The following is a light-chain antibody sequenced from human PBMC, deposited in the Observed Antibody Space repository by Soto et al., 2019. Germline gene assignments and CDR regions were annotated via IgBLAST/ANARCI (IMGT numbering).Light chain of an antibody. Sequence: DIQFTQSPSFLSASVGDRVTITCRASQGIRNYLAWYQQKPGRAPKLLMYIASTLQTGVPSRFSGSQAGTEFTRTISSLQPEDVATYYCQQVNNYTITFGQGTRLEIK. CDR1: QGIRNY. V-gene: IGKV1-9*01. J-gene: IGKJ5*01. CDR3: QQVNNYTIT. CDR2: IAS.